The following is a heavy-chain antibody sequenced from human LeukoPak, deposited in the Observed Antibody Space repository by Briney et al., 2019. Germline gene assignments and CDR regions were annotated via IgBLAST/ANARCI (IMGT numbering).Heavy chain of an antibody. Sequence: GGPLRLSCAASGFTFSSYAMSWVRQAPGKGLEWVSAISGSGGSTYYADSVKGRFTISRDNSKNTLYLQMNSLRAEDTAVYYCAKDIGPFGVVMGYWGQGTLVTVSS. CDR1: GFTFSSYA. V-gene: IGHV3-23*01. CDR3: AKDIGPFGVVMGY. J-gene: IGHJ4*02. CDR2: ISGSGGST. D-gene: IGHD3-3*01.